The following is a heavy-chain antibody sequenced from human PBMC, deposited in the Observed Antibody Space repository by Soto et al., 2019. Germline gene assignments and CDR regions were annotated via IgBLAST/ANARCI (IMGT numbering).Heavy chain of an antibody. V-gene: IGHV3-30*18. CDR3: GKGHRDDLEGATTGGWYFDL. CDR2: ISYDGSNK. CDR1: GFTFSSYG. Sequence: QVQLVESGGGVVQPGRSLRLSCAASGFTFSSYGMHWVRQAPGKGLEWVAVISYDGSNKYYADSVKGRFTISRDNSKNTLYLQMNSLRAEDTAVYYCGKGHRDDLEGATTGGWYFDLWGRGTLVTVSS. D-gene: IGHD1-26*01. J-gene: IGHJ2*01.